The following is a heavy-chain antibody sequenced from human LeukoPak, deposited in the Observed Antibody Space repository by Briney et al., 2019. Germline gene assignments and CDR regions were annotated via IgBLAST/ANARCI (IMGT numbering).Heavy chain of an antibody. V-gene: IGHV4-61*05. CDR2: IYYSGST. CDR3: ASWNQPLRGGGLDY. CDR1: GGSISSSSYY. J-gene: IGHJ4*02. Sequence: SETLSLTCTVSGGSISSSSYYWSWIRQPPGKGLEWIGYIYYSGSTNYNPSLKSRVTISVDTSKNQFSLKLSSVTAADTAVYYCASWNQPLRGGGLDYWGQGTLVTVSS. D-gene: IGHD1-14*01.